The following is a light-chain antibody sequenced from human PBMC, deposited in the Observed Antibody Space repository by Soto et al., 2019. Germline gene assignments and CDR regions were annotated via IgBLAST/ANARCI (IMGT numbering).Light chain of an antibody. CDR3: GTWDSSLGAAV. Sequence: QSVLTQPPSVSAAPGQRVTISCSGSDSNIGSNYVSWYQQLPGTAPRLLISDNNNRPSGIPDRFSASKSGTSATLGITGLQTGDEADYYCGTWDSSLGAAVFGGGTKLTVL. V-gene: IGLV1-51*01. CDR2: DNN. J-gene: IGLJ3*02. CDR1: DSNIGSNY.